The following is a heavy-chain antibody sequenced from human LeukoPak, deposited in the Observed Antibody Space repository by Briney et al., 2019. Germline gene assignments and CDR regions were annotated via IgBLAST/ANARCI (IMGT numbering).Heavy chain of an antibody. J-gene: IGHJ5*02. D-gene: IGHD4-17*01. CDR3: VKSDRPDYADFGLGS. V-gene: IGHV3-64D*06. CDR2: ISSNGGST. CDR1: GFTFSTHA. Sequence: GGSLRLSCSASGFTFSTHAMYWVRQAPGKGLEYVSGISSNGGSTNYADSVKGRFTISRDNSKNTLYLQMSSLRAEDTAVYYCVKSDRPDYADFGLGSWGQGTLATVSS.